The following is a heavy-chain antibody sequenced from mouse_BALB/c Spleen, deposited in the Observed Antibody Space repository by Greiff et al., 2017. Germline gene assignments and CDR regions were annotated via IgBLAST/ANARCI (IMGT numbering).Heavy chain of an antibody. J-gene: IGHJ2*01. Sequence: EVKLMESGGGLVKPGGSLKLSCAASGFTFSDYYMYWVRQTPEKRLEWVATISDGGSYTYYPDSVKGRFTISRDNAKNNLYLQMSSLKSEDTAMYYCAREGAGYDGLHYLDYWGQGTTLTVSS. D-gene: IGHD2-14*01. CDR2: ISDGGSYT. CDR3: AREGAGYDGLHYLDY. V-gene: IGHV5-4*02. CDR1: GFTFSDYY.